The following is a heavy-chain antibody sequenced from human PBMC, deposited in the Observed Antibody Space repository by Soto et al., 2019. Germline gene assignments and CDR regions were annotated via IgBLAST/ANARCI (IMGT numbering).Heavy chain of an antibody. D-gene: IGHD3-10*01. Sequence: PGESLKISCKGSGYSFTSYWIGWVRQMPGKGLEWLGIIYPGDSDTRYSPSFQGQVTISADKSISTAYLQWSSLKASDTAMYYCARRAMVRGVIDYYYYYGMDGWGQGTTVNLSS. J-gene: IGHJ6*02. CDR1: GYSFTSYW. CDR2: IYPGDSDT. V-gene: IGHV5-51*01. CDR3: ARRAMVRGVIDYYYYYGMDG.